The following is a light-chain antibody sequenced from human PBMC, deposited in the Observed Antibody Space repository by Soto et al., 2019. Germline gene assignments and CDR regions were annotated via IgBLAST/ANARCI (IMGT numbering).Light chain of an antibody. Sequence: QSALTQPASMSGSPGQSITISCTGTSSDVGGYNFVSWFQHHPGKAPKLIIYDVSNRPSGVSNRFSGSKSSNTASLTISGLQAEDEADFYCSSYTSSTTPYVFGTGTKLTVL. CDR2: DVS. CDR3: SSYTSSTTPYV. J-gene: IGLJ1*01. CDR1: SSDVGGYNF. V-gene: IGLV2-14*03.